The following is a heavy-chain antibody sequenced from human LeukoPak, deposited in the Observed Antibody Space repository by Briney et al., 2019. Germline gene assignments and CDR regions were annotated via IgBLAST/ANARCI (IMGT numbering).Heavy chain of an antibody. CDR1: GGSIRSYY. J-gene: IGHJ4*02. V-gene: IGHV4-4*07. D-gene: IGHD3-16*02. Sequence: PSETLSLTCTVSGGSIRSYYWSWIRQPAGKGLEWIGRIYTSGSTNCNPSLKSRVTISVDTSKNQFSLKLSSVTAADTAVYYCARAPYYDYVWGSYRPIIPTDYWGQGTLVTVSS. CDR3: ARAPYYDYVWGSYRPIIPTDY. CDR2: IYTSGST.